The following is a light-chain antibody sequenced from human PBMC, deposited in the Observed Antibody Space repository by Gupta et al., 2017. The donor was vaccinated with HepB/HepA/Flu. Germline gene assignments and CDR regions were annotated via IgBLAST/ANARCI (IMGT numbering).Light chain of an antibody. CDR1: ESVTTH. CDR2: DAS. Sequence: EIVLTQSPATLSLSPGERATLSCRASESVTTHLAWHQQKAGQAPRLLIYDASNRATGIPARFSGSGSGTDFTLTISILEPEDFAVYYCQQRDTWRITFGAGTKVEI. CDR3: QQRDTWRIT. J-gene: IGKJ4*01. V-gene: IGKV3-11*01.